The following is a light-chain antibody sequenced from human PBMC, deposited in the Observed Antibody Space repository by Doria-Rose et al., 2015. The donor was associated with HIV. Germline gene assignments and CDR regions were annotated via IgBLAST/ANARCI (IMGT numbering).Light chain of an antibody. CDR2: DGS. Sequence: EIVMTQSPGTLSLSPGEGATLSCRASQSFSSTYLAWYQQKPGQAPSLLIYDGSTRATGNPDRFSASGSGTDFTLTINRLEPEDFALYYCHQYGTSWTFGQGTKVEI. J-gene: IGKJ1*01. CDR1: QSFSSTY. V-gene: IGKV3-20*01. CDR3: HQYGTSWT.